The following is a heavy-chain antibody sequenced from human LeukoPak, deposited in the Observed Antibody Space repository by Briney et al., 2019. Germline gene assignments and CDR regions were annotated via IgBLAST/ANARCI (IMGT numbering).Heavy chain of an antibody. J-gene: IGHJ3*02. D-gene: IGHD3-22*01. V-gene: IGHV4-61*02. CDR1: GGSISSGSYY. CDR2: IYTSGST. Sequence: PSETLSLTRTVSGGSISSGSYYWSWVRQPAGKGLEWIGRIYTSGSTNYNPSLKSRVTISVDTSKNQFSLKLSSVTAADTAVYYCASFHNYYGSSGYYPLGDAFDIWGQGTMVTVSS. CDR3: ASFHNYYGSSGYYPLGDAFDI.